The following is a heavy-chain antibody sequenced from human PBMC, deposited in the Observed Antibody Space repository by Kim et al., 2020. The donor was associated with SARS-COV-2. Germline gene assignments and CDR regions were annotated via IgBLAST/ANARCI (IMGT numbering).Heavy chain of an antibody. D-gene: IGHD3-10*01. Sequence: STNYAEAVKGPFTISSDNSKNTLYLQMNSLRAEDTAVYYCANLYGSGSWGQGTLVTVSS. J-gene: IGHJ4*02. V-gene: IGHV3-23*01. CDR3: ANLYGSGS. CDR2: ST.